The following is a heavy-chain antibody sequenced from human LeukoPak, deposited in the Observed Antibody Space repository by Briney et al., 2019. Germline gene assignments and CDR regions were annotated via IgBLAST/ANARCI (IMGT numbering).Heavy chain of an antibody. J-gene: IGHJ6*03. Sequence: SSETLSLTCAVYGGSFSGYYWSWICQSPGKGLEWIGEINHSGGTNYNPSLKSRVTISVDTSKNQFSLRLSSVTAADTAVYYCARRQQQLTRVDYSYYMDVWGKGTTVTVSS. CDR1: GGSFSGYY. CDR2: INHSGGT. CDR3: ARRQQQLTRVDYSYYMDV. D-gene: IGHD6-13*01. V-gene: IGHV4-34*01.